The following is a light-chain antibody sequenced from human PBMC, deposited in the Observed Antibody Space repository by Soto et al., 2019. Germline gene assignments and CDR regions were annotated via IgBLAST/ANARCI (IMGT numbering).Light chain of an antibody. CDR2: TVS. Sequence: EIVMTQTALSLPVTPGEPASISFSASQSLLDSDDGNTYLDWYVQKPGQSPQLLIYTVSYRASGVPDRFSGSGSGTDFTLTISRVEPEDFAVYYCQQFRSSPLTFGGGTKVDI. V-gene: IGKV2-40*01. CDR3: QQFRSSPLT. J-gene: IGKJ4*01. CDR1: QSLLDSDDGNTY.